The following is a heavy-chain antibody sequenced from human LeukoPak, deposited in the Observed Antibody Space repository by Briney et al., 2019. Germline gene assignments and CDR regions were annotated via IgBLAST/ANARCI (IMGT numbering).Heavy chain of an antibody. CDR2: ISSSSSYI. D-gene: IGHD6-13*01. V-gene: IGHV3-21*01. CDR3: AKEGSSSSWYNAFDI. J-gene: IGHJ3*02. Sequence: GGSLRLSCAASGFTFSSYSMNWVRQAPGKGLEWVSSISSSSSYIYYADSVKGRFTISRDNAKNSLYLQMNSLRAEDTAVYYCAKEGSSSSWYNAFDIWGQGTMVTVSS. CDR1: GFTFSSYS.